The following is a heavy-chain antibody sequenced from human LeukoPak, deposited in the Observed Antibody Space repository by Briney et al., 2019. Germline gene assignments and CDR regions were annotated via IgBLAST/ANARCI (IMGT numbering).Heavy chain of an antibody. CDR2: ISYDGSDK. D-gene: IGHD2-15*01. CDR3: ARASRWLRWFPRRSDAFDI. J-gene: IGHJ3*02. Sequence: PGGSLRLSCAASGSTFSSYGMHWVRQAPGKGLEWVAVISYDGSDKYYADSVKGRFTISRDNSKNTLYLQMNSLRAEDTAVYYCARASRWLRWFPRRSDAFDIWGQGTMVTVSS. V-gene: IGHV3-30*03. CDR1: GSTFSSYG.